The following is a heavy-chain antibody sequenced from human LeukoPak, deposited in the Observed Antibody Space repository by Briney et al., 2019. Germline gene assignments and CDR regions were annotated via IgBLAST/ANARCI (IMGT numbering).Heavy chain of an antibody. CDR3: ARPLSNGYFHDSGGYYPYAMDV. J-gene: IGHJ6*02. CDR1: GFTFSTST. Sequence: PGRSLRLSCAASGFTFSTSTMHWVHQAPGKGLEWVAVISYDGSNKFYADSVKGRFAISRDNSKNTLYLQMNSLRGYDSAVYYCARPLSNGYFHDSGGYYPYAMDVWGQGTTVTVSS. D-gene: IGHD3-22*01. V-gene: IGHV3-30*09. CDR2: ISYDGSNK.